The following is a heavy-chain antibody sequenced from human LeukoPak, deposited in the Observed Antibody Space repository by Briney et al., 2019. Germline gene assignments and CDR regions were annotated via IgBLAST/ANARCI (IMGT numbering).Heavy chain of an antibody. CDR2: ISFHEVNK. V-gene: IGHV3-30-3*01. CDR3: ARDPTYYYDSSGYIPGFDY. J-gene: IGHJ4*02. CDR1: GFTFSTYA. Sequence: GRSLRLSCAASGFTFSTYAIHWVRQAPGKGLEWVAVISFHEVNKYYVDSVRGRFTISRDNSKNTLYLQMNSLRAEDTAVYYSARDPTYYYDSSGYIPGFDYWGQGTLVTVSS. D-gene: IGHD3-22*01.